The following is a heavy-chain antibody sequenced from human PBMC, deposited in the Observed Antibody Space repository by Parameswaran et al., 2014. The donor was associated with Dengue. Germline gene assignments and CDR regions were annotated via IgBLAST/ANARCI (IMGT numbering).Heavy chain of an antibody. J-gene: IGHJ6*02. V-gene: IGHV1-69*01. D-gene: IGHD2-2*01. CDR3: ARDGYCSSTSCHPGYYYYGMDV. CDR2: IIPIFGTA. Sequence: SWVRQAPGQGLEWMGGIIPIFGTANYAQKFQGRVTITADESTSTAYMELSSLRSEDTAVYYCARDGYCSSTSCHPGYYYYGMDVWGQGTTVTVSS.